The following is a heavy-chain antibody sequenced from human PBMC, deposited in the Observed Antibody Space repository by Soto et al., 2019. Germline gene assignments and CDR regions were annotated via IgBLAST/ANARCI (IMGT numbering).Heavy chain of an antibody. V-gene: IGHV3-30*04. CDR1: GFTFSTYP. J-gene: IGHJ4*02. D-gene: IGHD2-21*01. Sequence: QVQLVESGGGVVQPERSLRLSCAASGFTFSTYPMYWVSQAPGKGLEWLAFISSDGSSKYYADSVKGRFTISRDNSRNTLFLQMSSLRADDTAVYYCANRRGDGYLEHWGQGTLVTVSS. CDR3: ANRRGDGYLEH. CDR2: ISSDGSSK.